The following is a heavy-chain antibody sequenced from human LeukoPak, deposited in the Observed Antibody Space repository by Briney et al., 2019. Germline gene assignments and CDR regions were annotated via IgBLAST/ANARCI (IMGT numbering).Heavy chain of an antibody. Sequence: GGSLRLSCAASGFTLSSYGMSWVRQAPGKGLEWVSTISGSGYNTYYADSVKGRFTISRDNSANTLYLQMNSLRAEDTALYYSAKYSGSYFIYSIDSWGQRTLVTVSS. CDR2: ISGSGYNT. V-gene: IGHV3-23*01. D-gene: IGHD1-26*01. CDR3: AKYSGSYFIYSIDS. CDR1: GFTLSSYG. J-gene: IGHJ4*02.